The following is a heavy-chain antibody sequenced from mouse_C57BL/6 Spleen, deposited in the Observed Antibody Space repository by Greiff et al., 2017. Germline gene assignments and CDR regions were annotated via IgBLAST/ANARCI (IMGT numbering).Heavy chain of an antibody. J-gene: IGHJ2*01. Sequence: EVQWVESGGGLVKPGGSLKLSCAASGFTFSSYAMSWVRQTPEKRLEWVATISDGGSYTYYPDNVKGRFTISRDNAKNNLYLQMSHLKSEDTAMYYCARDQYFDYWGQGTTLTVSS. CDR2: ISDGGSYT. CDR3: ARDQYFDY. V-gene: IGHV5-4*01. CDR1: GFTFSSYA.